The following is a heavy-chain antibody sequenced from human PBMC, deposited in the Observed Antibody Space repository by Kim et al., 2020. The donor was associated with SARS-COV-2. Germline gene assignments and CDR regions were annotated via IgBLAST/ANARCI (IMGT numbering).Heavy chain of an antibody. J-gene: IGHJ3*02. CDR2: IKSKTDGGTT. CDR3: TTVEPYYYDSSGYYPGAFDI. Sequence: GGSLRLSCAASGFTFSNAWMSWVRQAPGKGLEWVGRIKSKTDGGTTDYAAPVKGRFTISRDDSKNTLYLQMNSLKTEDTAVYYCTTVEPYYYDSSGYYPGAFDIWGQETMVTVSS. CDR1: GFTFSNAW. V-gene: IGHV3-15*01. D-gene: IGHD3-22*01.